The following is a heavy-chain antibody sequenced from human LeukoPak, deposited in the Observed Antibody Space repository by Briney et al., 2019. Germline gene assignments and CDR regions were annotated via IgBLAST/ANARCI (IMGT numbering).Heavy chain of an antibody. Sequence: PGGSLRLSCAASGFTFSNCGMHWVRQAPGKGLEWVAVISYGGSNKYYADSVKGRFTISRDNSKNALYLQMNTLRAEDTAVYYCAKGGVSDDYYEQHWGQGTLVTVSS. D-gene: IGHD3-3*01. CDR1: GFTFSNCG. CDR3: AKGGVSDDYYEQH. J-gene: IGHJ1*01. CDR2: ISYGGSNK. V-gene: IGHV3-30*18.